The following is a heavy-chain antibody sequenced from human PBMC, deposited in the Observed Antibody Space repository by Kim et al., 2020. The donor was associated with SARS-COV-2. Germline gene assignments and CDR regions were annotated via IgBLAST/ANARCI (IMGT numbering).Heavy chain of an antibody. CDR2: IYHSGST. Sequence: SETLSLTCAVSGGSISSGGYSWSWIRQPPGKGLEWIGYIYHSGSTYYNPSLKSRATISVDRSKNQFSLKLSSVTAADTAVYCCARGDGTTEGYFDYWGQGTLVTVSS. CDR1: GGSISSGGYS. J-gene: IGHJ4*02. CDR3: ARGDGTTEGYFDY. V-gene: IGHV4-30-2*01. D-gene: IGHD1-7*01.